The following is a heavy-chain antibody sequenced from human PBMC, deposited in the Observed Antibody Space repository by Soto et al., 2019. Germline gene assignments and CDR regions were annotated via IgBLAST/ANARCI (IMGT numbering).Heavy chain of an antibody. CDR3: ARTPPGSYDILTGYYQNWFDP. J-gene: IGHJ5*02. CDR1: GYTFTSYG. Sequence: ASVKVSCKASGYTFTSYGISWVRQAPGQGLEWMGWISAYNGNTNYAQKLQGRVTMTTDTSTSTAYMELRSLRSDDTAVYYCARTPPGSYDILTGYYQNWFDPWGQGTLVTVSS. CDR2: ISAYNGNT. D-gene: IGHD3-9*01. V-gene: IGHV1-18*01.